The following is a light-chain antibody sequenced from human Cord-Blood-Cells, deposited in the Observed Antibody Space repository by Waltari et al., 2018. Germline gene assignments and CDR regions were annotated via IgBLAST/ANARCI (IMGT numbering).Light chain of an antibody. J-gene: IGKJ2*01. CDR1: QSISSY. V-gene: IGKV1-39*01. CDR3: QQSYSTPPYT. CDR2: AAS. Sequence: DIQMIQSPSSLSASVGDSVTITYRASQSISSYLNWYQQKPGKAPKLLIYAASSLQSGVPSRFSGSGSGTDFTLTISSLQPEDFATYYCQQSYSTPPYTFGQGTKLEIK.